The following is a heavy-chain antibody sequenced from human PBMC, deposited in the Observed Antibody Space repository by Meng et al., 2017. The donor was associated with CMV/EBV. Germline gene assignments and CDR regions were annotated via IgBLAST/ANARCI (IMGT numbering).Heavy chain of an antibody. CDR3: ARDAVAGSRLFDY. J-gene: IGHJ4*02. D-gene: IGHD6-19*01. V-gene: IGHV1-18*01. CDR1: GYSFTSYG. Sequence: GGSLRLSCKGSGYSFTSYGISWVRQAPGQGLEWMGWISAYNGNTNYAQKLQGRVTMTTDTSTSTAYMELRSLRSDDTAVYYCARDAVAGSRLFDYWGQGTLVTVSS. CDR2: ISAYNGNT.